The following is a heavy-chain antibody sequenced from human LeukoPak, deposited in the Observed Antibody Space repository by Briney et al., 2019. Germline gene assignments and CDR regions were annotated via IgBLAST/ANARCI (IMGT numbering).Heavy chain of an antibody. J-gene: IGHJ3*02. Sequence: GESLKISCKGSGYSFTSYWIGWVRQMPGKGLGWMGMIYSGDSDTRYSPSFQGQETISADKSISTAYLQWSSLKASDTAMYYCARRVIPHLYAFDIWGQGTMVTVSS. CDR2: IYSGDSDT. V-gene: IGHV5-51*01. D-gene: IGHD2-2*02. CDR3: ARRVIPHLYAFDI. CDR1: GYSFTSYW.